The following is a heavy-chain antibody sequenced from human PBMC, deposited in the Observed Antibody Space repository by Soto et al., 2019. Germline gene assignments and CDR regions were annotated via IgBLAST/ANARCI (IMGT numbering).Heavy chain of an antibody. CDR1: GFTSSNAW. CDR2: IKSKTDGGTT. CDR3: TTLIYCSGGSCYSVDY. J-gene: IGHJ4*02. V-gene: IGHV3-15*01. D-gene: IGHD2-15*01. Sequence: GGSLRLSCAASGFTSSNAWMSWVRQAPGKGLEWVGRIKSKTDGGTTDYAAPVKGRFTISRDDSKNTLYLQMNSLKTEDTAVYYCTTLIYCSGGSCYSVDYWGQGTLVTVSS.